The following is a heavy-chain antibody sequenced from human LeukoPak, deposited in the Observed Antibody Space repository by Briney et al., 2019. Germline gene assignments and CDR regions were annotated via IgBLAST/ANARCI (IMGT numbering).Heavy chain of an antibody. D-gene: IGHD3-22*01. CDR3: AKDLRGGITMIVVVGFDY. V-gene: IGHV3-30*02. CDR2: IRYDGSNK. CDR1: GFTFSSYG. J-gene: IGHJ4*02. Sequence: GGSLRLSCAASGFTFSSYGMHWVRQAPGKGLEWVAFIRYDGSNKYYADSVKGRFTISRDNSKNTLYLQMNSLRAEDTAVYYCAKDLRGGITMIVVVGFDYWSQGTLVTVSS.